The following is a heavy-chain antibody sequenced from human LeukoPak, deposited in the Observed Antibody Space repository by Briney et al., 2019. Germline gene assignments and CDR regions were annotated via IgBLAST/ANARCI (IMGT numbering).Heavy chain of an antibody. Sequence: GGSLRLSCAASGFTFTKYWMTWVRQAPGKGLEWVGNIKQDGSDKNYMDSVKGRFTISRDNTKNSVYLQMSSLRAEDTAVYYCARVSNRGYIFDYWGQGTLVTVSS. V-gene: IGHV3-7*01. D-gene: IGHD6-13*01. CDR2: IKQDGSDK. CDR3: ARVSNRGYIFDY. CDR1: GFTFTKYW. J-gene: IGHJ4*02.